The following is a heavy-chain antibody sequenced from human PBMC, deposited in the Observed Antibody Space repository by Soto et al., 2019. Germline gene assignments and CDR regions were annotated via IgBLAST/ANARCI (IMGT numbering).Heavy chain of an antibody. J-gene: IGHJ4*02. Sequence: EVQLVESGGDLVQPGGSLRLSCAVSGFTFSHYWMTWVRQAPGKGLEWVANIKEDGSDKNYVDSVKGRFTISRDNAKNSRYLQMNSLRAEDTAVYYCARSGSEVDYWGQGTLVIVSS. CDR1: GFTFSHYW. V-gene: IGHV3-7*01. D-gene: IGHD3-10*01. CDR3: ARSGSEVDY. CDR2: IKEDGSDK.